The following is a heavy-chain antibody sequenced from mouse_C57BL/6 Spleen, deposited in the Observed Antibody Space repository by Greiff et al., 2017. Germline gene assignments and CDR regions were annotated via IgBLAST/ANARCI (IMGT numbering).Heavy chain of an antibody. CDR1: GFSLTSYG. J-gene: IGHJ4*01. CDR3: AKGLLGGYAMDY. CDR2: IWRGGST. V-gene: IGHV2-5*01. D-gene: IGHD2-1*01. Sequence: QVQLQQSGPGLVQPSQSLSITCTVSGFSLTSYGVHWVRQSPGKGLEWLGVIWRGGSTDYNAAFMSRLSITKDNSKSQVFFKMNRLQADDTAIYYCAKGLLGGYAMDYWGQGTSVTVSS.